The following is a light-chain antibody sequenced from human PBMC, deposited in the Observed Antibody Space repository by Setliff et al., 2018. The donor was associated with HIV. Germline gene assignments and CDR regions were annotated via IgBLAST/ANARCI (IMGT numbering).Light chain of an antibody. CDR3: SSYTSSTTYV. J-gene: IGLJ1*01. Sequence: QSALTQPASVSGSPGQSITVSCTGTSGDVGGYNYVSWYQQHPGKAPKLMIYDVSERPSGVSIRFSGSKSGNTASLTISGLQAEDEADYYCSSYTSSTTYVFGPGTKVTVL. CDR1: SGDVGGYNY. CDR2: DVS. V-gene: IGLV2-14*03.